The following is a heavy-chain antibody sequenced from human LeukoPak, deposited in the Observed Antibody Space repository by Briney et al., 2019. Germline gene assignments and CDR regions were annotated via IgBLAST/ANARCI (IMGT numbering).Heavy chain of an antibody. V-gene: IGHV1-8*01. CDR2: MNPNRGST. Sequence: ASVKVSSKASGYTFTTYDINWVRQATGQGLEWMGWMNPNRGSTGYAQKFQGRVTMTRNTSISTAYMELSSLRTEDTAVYYCAREGGYGMRDVWGQGTTVTVSS. D-gene: IGHD5-12*01. CDR1: GYTFTTYD. CDR3: AREGGYGMRDV. J-gene: IGHJ6*02.